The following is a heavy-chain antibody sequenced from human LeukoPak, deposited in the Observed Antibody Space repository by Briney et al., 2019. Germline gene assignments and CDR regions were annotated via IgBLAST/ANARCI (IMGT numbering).Heavy chain of an antibody. Sequence: PSQTLSLTCTVSGGSISSGGYCWSWIRQHPGKGLEWIGYIYYSGSTYYNPSLKSRVTISVDTSKNQFSLKLSSVTAADTAVYYCARVYSSSWYPLNFDYWGQGTLVTVSS. CDR2: IYYSGST. CDR3: ARVYSSSWYPLNFDY. CDR1: GGSISSGGYC. V-gene: IGHV4-31*03. D-gene: IGHD6-13*01. J-gene: IGHJ4*02.